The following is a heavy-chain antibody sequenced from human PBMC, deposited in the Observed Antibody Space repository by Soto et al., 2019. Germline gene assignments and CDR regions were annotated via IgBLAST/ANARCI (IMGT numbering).Heavy chain of an antibody. Sequence: EVQFLGSGGGLVQPGGSLRLSCAASGFTFSNYAMSWVRQAPGKGLEWVSAIGGSGVNTYYAASVKGRFTISRDNSKNTLYLQMNSLRVEDTALYFCAKDKARGFTVAGGENAYWGQGTLVTVSS. CDR3: AKDKARGFTVAGGENAY. J-gene: IGHJ4*02. CDR1: GFTFSNYA. D-gene: IGHD3-16*01. V-gene: IGHV3-23*01. CDR2: IGGSGVNT.